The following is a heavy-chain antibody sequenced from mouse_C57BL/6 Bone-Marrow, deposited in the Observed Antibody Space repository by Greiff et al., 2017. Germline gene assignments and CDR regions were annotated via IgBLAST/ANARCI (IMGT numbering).Heavy chain of an antibody. J-gene: IGHJ1*03. CDR2: ISSGGSYT. CDR3: ARQCYYGSSLYFDV. D-gene: IGHD1-1*01. V-gene: IGHV5-6*01. CDR1: GFTFSSYG. Sequence: EVPLVESGGDLVKPGGSLKLSCAASGFTFSSYGMSWVRQTPDKRLEWVATISSGGSYTYYPDSVKGRFTISRDNAKNTLYLQMSSLKSEDTALYYCARQCYYGSSLYFDVWGTGTTVTVSS.